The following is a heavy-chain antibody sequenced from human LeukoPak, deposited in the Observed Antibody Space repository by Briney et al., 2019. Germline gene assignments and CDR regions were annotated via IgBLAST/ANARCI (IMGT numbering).Heavy chain of an antibody. D-gene: IGHD2-2*01. J-gene: IGHJ5*02. V-gene: IGHV3-48*03. CDR1: GFTFSSYE. CDR3: ARVLKGCTSTSCWEWFDP. Sequence: GGSLRLSCAASGFTFSSYEMNWVRQAPGKGLEWVSYISSNGSNIYYADSVKGRFTISRDNAKNSLYLQMNSLIAEDTAVYYCARVLKGCTSTSCWEWFDPWGRGTLVTVSS. CDR2: ISSNGSNI.